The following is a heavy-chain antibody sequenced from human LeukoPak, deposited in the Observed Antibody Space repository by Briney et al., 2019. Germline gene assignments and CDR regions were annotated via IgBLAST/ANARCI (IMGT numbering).Heavy chain of an antibody. CDR1: GFTFSSYG. D-gene: IGHD2-15*01. CDR3: AKLVVVAATQNY. Sequence: GGSLRLSCAASGFTFSSYGMHCVRQPPGKGLEWVAVISYDGSNKYYADSVKGRFTISRDNSKNTLYLQMNSLRAEDTAVYYCAKLVVVAATQNYWGQGTRVTVSS. J-gene: IGHJ4*02. CDR2: ISYDGSNK. V-gene: IGHV3-30*18.